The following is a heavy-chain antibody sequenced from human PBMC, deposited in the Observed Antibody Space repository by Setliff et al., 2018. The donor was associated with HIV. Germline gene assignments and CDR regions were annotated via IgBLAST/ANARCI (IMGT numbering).Heavy chain of an antibody. CDR2: IYFSGST. CDR1: GGSIRSFF. CDR3: ARSPGVDTNMAFDY. Sequence: SETLSLTCTVSGGSIRSFFWSWIRQPPGKGLEWIGSIYFSGSTYYNPSLKSRVTISVDTSKNQVSLKLNSVTAADTAVYYCARSPGVDTNMAFDYLGQGTLVTVSS. J-gene: IGHJ4*02. D-gene: IGHD5-18*01. V-gene: IGHV4-59*01.